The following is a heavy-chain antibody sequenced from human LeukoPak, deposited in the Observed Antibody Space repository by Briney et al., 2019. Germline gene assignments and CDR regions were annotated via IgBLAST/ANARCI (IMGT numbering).Heavy chain of an antibody. J-gene: IGHJ6*03. CDR3: AKGGVAVAGTPYYYYYMDV. D-gene: IGHD6-19*01. CDR1: GFTFSSYG. V-gene: IGHV3-30*02. Sequence: PGGSLRLSCAASGFTFSSYGMHWVRQAPGKGLEWVAFIRYDGSNKYYVDSVKGRFTISRDNSKNTLYLQMNSLRAEDTAVYYCAKGGVAVAGTPYYYYYMDVWGKGTTVTVSS. CDR2: IRYDGSNK.